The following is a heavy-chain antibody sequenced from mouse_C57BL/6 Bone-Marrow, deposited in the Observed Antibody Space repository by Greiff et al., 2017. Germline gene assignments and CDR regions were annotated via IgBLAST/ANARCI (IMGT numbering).Heavy chain of an antibody. J-gene: IGHJ1*03. CDR3: ATGTGYFDV. V-gene: IGHV1-69*01. CDR2: IDPSDSYT. Sequence: MPGQGLEWIGEIDPSDSYTNYNQKFKGKSTLTVDKSSSTAYMQLSSLTSEVSAVYYCATGTGYFDVWGTGTTVTVSS. D-gene: IGHD4-1*01.